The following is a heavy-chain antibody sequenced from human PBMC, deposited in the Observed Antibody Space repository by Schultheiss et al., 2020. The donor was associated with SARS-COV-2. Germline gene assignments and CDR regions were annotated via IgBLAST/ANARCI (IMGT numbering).Heavy chain of an antibody. CDR1: GFTLSAYA. Sequence: GGSLRLSCAASGFTLSAYAMTWVRQAPGKGLEWVATITGRGDSTFYADSVKGRFTISRDNSKDTLYLQMNSLRAEDTAVYYCAKMAATARSGVLYWGQGTLVTVSS. CDR2: ITGRGDST. CDR3: AKMAATARSGVLY. J-gene: IGHJ4*02. D-gene: IGHD2-21*02. V-gene: IGHV3-23*01.